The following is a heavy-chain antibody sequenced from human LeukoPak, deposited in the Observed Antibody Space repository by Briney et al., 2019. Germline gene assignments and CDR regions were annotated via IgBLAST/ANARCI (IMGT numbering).Heavy chain of an antibody. J-gene: IGHJ6*02. V-gene: IGHV5-51*01. D-gene: IGHD6-13*01. CDR1: GYSFTSYW. Sequence: GESLKISCKGSGYSFTSYWIGWVRQMPGKGLEWMGIIYPSDSDTRYSPSFQGQVTISADKSISTAYLQWSSLKASDTAMYYCARFREQQLVRDYYYYGMDVRGQGTTVTVSS. CDR2: IYPSDSDT. CDR3: ARFREQQLVRDYYYYGMDV.